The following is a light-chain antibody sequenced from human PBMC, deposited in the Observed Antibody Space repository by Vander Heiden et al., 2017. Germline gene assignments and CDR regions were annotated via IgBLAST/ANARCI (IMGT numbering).Light chain of an antibody. CDR2: EVT. CDR3: CSYAGSSTLGV. J-gene: IGLJ1*01. Sequence: QSALTQPASVSGPPGQSTTTACPGTSSDVGSYNLVSWYQHHPGKAPKLMIYEVTKRPSGVSNRFSGSKSGNTASLTISGLQAEDEADYYCCSYAGSSTLGVFGTGTKVTVL. V-gene: IGLV2-23*02. CDR1: SSDVGSYNL.